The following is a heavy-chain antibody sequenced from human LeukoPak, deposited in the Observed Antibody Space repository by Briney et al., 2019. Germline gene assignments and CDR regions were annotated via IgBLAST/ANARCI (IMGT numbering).Heavy chain of an antibody. J-gene: IGHJ4*02. Sequence: PGGPLRLSCAASGFTFSSYSMNWVRQAPGKGLEWASAISGSGGTTYYADSVKGRFTISRDNSKNTLFLQMNSLRAEDTAIYYCAKDREGLSSGYDLEYFDYWGQGTLVTVSS. V-gene: IGHV3-23*01. D-gene: IGHD5-12*01. CDR1: GFTFSSYS. CDR3: AKDREGLSSGYDLEYFDY. CDR2: ISGSGGTT.